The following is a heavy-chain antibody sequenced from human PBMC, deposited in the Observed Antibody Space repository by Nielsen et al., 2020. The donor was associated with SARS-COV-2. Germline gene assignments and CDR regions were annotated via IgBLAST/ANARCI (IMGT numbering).Heavy chain of an antibody. Sequence: GESLKLSCAASGFTFDDYAMHWVSQAPGKGLEGVAVISYDGSNKYYADSVKGRFTISRDNSKNTLYLQMNSLRAEDTAVYYCARDDTAMATFENWGQGTLVTVSS. V-gene: IGHV3-30-3*01. J-gene: IGHJ4*02. CDR3: ARDDTAMATFEN. CDR1: GFTFDDYA. D-gene: IGHD5-18*01. CDR2: ISYDGSNK.